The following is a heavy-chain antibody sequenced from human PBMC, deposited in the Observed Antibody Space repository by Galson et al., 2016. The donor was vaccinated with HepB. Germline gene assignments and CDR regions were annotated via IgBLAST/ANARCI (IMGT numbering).Heavy chain of an antibody. CDR2: IMPNDGTT. CDR3: ARDGHKWDFDY. J-gene: IGHJ4*02. CDR1: GYTFTTFY. D-gene: IGHD1-26*01. Sequence: VKVSCQASGYTFTTFYVRWVRPAPGQGLEWIGRIMPNDGTTIYAQNFQGRVTVTGDTPTSTVYMELNSLISEDTAVYYCARDGHKWDFDYWGQGSLVTVSS. V-gene: IGHV1-46*01.